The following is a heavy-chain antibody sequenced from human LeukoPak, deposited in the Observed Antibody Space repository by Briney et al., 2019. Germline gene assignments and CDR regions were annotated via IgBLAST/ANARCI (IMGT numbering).Heavy chain of an antibody. Sequence: GGSLRLSCAASGFTFSTYSMTWVRQAPGKGLEWVSYISSSSSTIYYADSVKGRFTISRDNAKNSLYLQMNSLRAEDTAVYYCARGSTYYDSSGQVPFDYWGQGTLVTVSS. D-gene: IGHD3-22*01. J-gene: IGHJ4*02. CDR2: ISSSSSTI. V-gene: IGHV3-48*01. CDR3: ARGSTYYDSSGQVPFDY. CDR1: GFTFSTYS.